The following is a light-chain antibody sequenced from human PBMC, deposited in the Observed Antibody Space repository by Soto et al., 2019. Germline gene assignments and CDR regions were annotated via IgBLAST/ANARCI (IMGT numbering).Light chain of an antibody. Sequence: EIVLTQSPATLSLSPGERATLSCRASQGVYTYLAWYQQKPGQAPRLLISDASNRATGIPARFSGSGSGTDFTLTISSLEPEDFAVYYCQQRHNWPPLTFGGGTKVEIK. V-gene: IGKV3-11*01. CDR1: QGVYTY. CDR3: QQRHNWPPLT. CDR2: DAS. J-gene: IGKJ4*01.